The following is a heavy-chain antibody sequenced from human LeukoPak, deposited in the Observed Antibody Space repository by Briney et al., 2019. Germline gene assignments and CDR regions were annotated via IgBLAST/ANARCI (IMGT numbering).Heavy chain of an antibody. D-gene: IGHD3-22*01. CDR1: GYTFTSYY. CDR3: ARGKDYYDSSGYYFDY. V-gene: IGHV1-46*01. Sequence: ASVKVSCKASGYTFTSYYMQWVRQAPGQGLEWMGIINPSGGSTTYAQKLQGRVTMTTDTSTSTAYMELRSLRSDDTAVYYCARGKDYYDSSGYYFDYWGQGTLVTVSS. J-gene: IGHJ4*02. CDR2: INPSGGST.